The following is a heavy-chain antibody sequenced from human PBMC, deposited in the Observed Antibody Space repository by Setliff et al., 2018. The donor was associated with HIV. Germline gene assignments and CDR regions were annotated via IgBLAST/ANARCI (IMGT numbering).Heavy chain of an antibody. D-gene: IGHD4-17*01. Sequence: SETLSLTCTVSGGSISSYYWSWIRQPAGKGLEWIGRIYTSGNTNYNPSLKSLKSRVTMSVDTSKNQFSLKLSSVTAADTAVYYCARVRQVSDYGDYDYYFDYWGQGALVTVSS. CDR1: GGSISSYY. CDR3: ARVRQVSDYGDYDYYFDY. CDR2: IYTSGNT. V-gene: IGHV4-4*07. J-gene: IGHJ4*02.